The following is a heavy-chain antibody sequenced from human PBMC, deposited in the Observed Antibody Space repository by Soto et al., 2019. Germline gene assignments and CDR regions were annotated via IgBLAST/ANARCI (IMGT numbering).Heavy chain of an antibody. CDR1: GFTFDDYA. CDR3: AKDIGVPAPQVRTDYYYGMDV. D-gene: IGHD2-2*01. J-gene: IGHJ6*02. Sequence: PGGSLRLSCAASGFTFDDYAMHWVRQAPGKGLEWVSGISWNSGSIGYADSVKGRFTISRDNAKNSLYLQMNSLRAEDTALYYCAKDIGVPAPQVRTDYYYGMDVWGQGTTVTVSS. CDR2: ISWNSGSI. V-gene: IGHV3-9*01.